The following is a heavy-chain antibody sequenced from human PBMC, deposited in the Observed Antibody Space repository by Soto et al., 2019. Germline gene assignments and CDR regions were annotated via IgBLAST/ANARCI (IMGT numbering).Heavy chain of an antibody. V-gene: IGHV1-46*01. Sequence: ASVKVCCKASGYTFTSYYMHWVRQAPGQGLEWMGIINPSGGSTSYAQKFQGRVTMTRDTSTSTVYMELSSLRSEDTAVYYCARVGSGQPPSGLGMDVWGQGTTVTVSS. CDR2: INPSGGST. J-gene: IGHJ6*02. CDR1: GYTFTSYY. D-gene: IGHD3-10*01. CDR3: ARVGSGQPPSGLGMDV.